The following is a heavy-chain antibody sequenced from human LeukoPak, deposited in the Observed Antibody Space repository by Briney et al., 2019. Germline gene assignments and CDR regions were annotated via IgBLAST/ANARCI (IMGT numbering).Heavy chain of an antibody. Sequence: SETLSLTCTVSGGSISSYYWSWIRQPAGKGLEWIGRLHGSAAIKYNPSLRSRLGLSGDTSKSQFSLKLTSVTAADTAVYYCAREARLASAAGLDVWGQGTMVTVS. V-gene: IGHV4-4*07. CDR3: AREARLASAAGLDV. J-gene: IGHJ6*02. CDR2: LHGSAAI. D-gene: IGHD5-12*01. CDR1: GGSISSYY.